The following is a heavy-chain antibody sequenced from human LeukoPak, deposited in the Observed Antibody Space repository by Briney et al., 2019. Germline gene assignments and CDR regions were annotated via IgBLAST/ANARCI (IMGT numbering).Heavy chain of an antibody. J-gene: IGHJ5*02. V-gene: IGHV1-69*04. CDR1: GGTFSSYA. Sequence: SVKVSCKASGGTFSSYAISWVRQAPGQGLEWMGRIIPILGIANYAQKFQGRVTITADKSTSTAYMELSSLRSEDTAVYYCARDLRYSGYVINCFDPWGQGTLVNVSS. D-gene: IGHD5-12*01. CDR3: ARDLRYSGYVINCFDP. CDR2: IIPILGIA.